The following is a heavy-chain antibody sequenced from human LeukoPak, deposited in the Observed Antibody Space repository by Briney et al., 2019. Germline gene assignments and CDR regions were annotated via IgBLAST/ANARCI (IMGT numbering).Heavy chain of an antibody. Sequence: ASVKVSCKASGYTFTGYYMHWVRQAPGRGLEWMGWINPNSGGTNYAQKFQGRVTMTRDTSISTAYMELSRLRSDDTAVYYCASLNYYDSSGYRRDYWGQGTLVTVSS. CDR1: GYTFTGYY. V-gene: IGHV1-2*02. J-gene: IGHJ4*02. D-gene: IGHD3-22*01. CDR3: ASLNYYDSSGYRRDY. CDR2: INPNSGGT.